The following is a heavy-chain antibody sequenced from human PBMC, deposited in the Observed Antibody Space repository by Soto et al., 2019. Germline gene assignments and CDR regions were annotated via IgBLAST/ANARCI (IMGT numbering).Heavy chain of an antibody. D-gene: IGHD2-15*01. CDR2: ISYDGSNK. J-gene: IGHJ4*02. V-gene: IGHV3-30*18. CDR1: GFTFSRYG. Sequence: GGSLRVSCAASGFTFSRYGMHWVLLAPGKGLEWVAVISYDGSNKYYADSVKGRFTISRDNSKNTLYLQMNSLRAEDTAVYYCAKDPGGGYCSGGSCYYFDYWGQGT. CDR3: AKDPGGGYCSGGSCYYFDY.